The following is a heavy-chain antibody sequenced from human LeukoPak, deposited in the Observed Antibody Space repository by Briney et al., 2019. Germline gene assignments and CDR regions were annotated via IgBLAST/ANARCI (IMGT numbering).Heavy chain of an antibody. Sequence: SETLSLTCTVSGGSISSSSYYWGWIRQPPGKGLEWIGSIYYSGSTYYNPSLKSRVTISVDTSKNQFSLKLSSVTAADTAVYYCARGDDFWSCYSPGVDYWGQGTLVTVSS. CDR1: GGSISSSSYY. CDR3: ARGDDFWSCYSPGVDY. J-gene: IGHJ4*02. D-gene: IGHD3-3*01. V-gene: IGHV4-39*07. CDR2: IYYSGST.